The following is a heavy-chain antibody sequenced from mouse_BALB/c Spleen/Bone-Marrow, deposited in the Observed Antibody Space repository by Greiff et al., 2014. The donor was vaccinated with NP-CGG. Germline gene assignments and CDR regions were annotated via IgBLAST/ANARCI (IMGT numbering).Heavy chain of an antibody. CDR3: ARYDYDGVDY. V-gene: IGHV3-2*02. CDR1: GYSITSDYS. D-gene: IGHD2-4*01. J-gene: IGHJ2*01. CDR2: NSYSGST. Sequence: VQLKGSGPGLVKPSQSLSLTCTVTGYSITSDYSWNWVRPIPGKQTEWMGYNSYSGSTSYNPSLKSRISITRDTSKNQFFLQLNSVTTEDTATYYCARYDYDGVDYWGQGTTLTVSS.